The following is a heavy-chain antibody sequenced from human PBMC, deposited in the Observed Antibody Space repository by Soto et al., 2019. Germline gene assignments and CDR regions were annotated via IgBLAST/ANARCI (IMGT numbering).Heavy chain of an antibody. V-gene: IGHV4-59*01. D-gene: IGHD6-13*01. CDR2: IYYSGST. CDR3: ARASKTSIAAAGTGYFDY. CDR1: GGSISSYY. J-gene: IGHJ4*02. Sequence: SETLSLTCTVSGGSISSYYWSWIRQPPGKGLEWIGYIYYSGSTNYNPSLKSRVTISVDTSKNQFSLKLSSVTAADTAVYYCARASKTSIAAAGTGYFDYWGQGTLVTVSS.